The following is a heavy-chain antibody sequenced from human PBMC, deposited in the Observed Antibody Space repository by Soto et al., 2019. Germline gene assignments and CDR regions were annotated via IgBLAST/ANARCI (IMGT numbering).Heavy chain of an antibody. V-gene: IGHV3-30*18. D-gene: IGHD6-19*01. CDR3: AKDSTSSGWSYFDY. Sequence: LWDACGVAEVSSCRCGIHRLRQEPGKGLEWVALISSDGSNKHYADSVKGRFTISRDNPKNTLYLQMNSLRPEDTAVYYCAKDSTSSGWSYFDYRGQGTLVTVSS. CDR1: EVSSCRCG. J-gene: IGHJ4*02. CDR2: ISSDGSNK.